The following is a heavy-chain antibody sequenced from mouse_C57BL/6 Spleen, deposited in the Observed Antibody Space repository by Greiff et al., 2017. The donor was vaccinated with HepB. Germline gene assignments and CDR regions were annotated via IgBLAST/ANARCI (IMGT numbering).Heavy chain of an antibody. CDR3: ARGTYYSNYARYFDV. D-gene: IGHD2-5*01. CDR1: GYTFTSYW. CDR2: IHPNSGST. V-gene: IGHV1-64*01. J-gene: IGHJ1*03. Sequence: QVQLKQPGAELVKPGASVKLSCKASGYTFTSYWMHWVKQRPGQGLEWIGMIHPNSGSTNYNEKFKSKATLTVDKSSSTAYMQLSSLTSEDSAVYYCARGTYYSNYARYFDVWGTGTTVTVSS.